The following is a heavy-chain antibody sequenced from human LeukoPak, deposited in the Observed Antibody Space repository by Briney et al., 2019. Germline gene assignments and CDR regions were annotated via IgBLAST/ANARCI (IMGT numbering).Heavy chain of an antibody. CDR1: GXTFSSYA. D-gene: IGHD6-13*01. Sequence: GRSLRLSCAASGXTFSSYAVHWIRQAPGKGLEWMADISYGGSNKYYADSVKGRFTISRDNSKNTLYLQMNSLRAEDTAVYYCARAIPASSSWYILDYWGQGTRVSVST. V-gene: IGHV3-30-3*01. CDR2: ISYGGSNK. CDR3: ARAIPASSSWYILDY. J-gene: IGHJ4*02.